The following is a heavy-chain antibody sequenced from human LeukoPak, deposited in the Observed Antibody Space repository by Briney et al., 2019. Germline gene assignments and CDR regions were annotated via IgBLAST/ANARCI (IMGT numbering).Heavy chain of an antibody. CDR1: GGSMTNYY. V-gene: IGHV4-4*07. CDR2: IYSSGNT. CDR3: ATHRASRTSEI. Sequence: PSETLSLTCNVSGGSMTNYYWGWIRKPAGKGLEWIGRIYSSGNTNYNPSLSSRVAMSVDTFNKHFSLSLTSVTAADTAVYFCATHRASRTSEIWGQGTMVTVSS. J-gene: IGHJ3*02. D-gene: IGHD1-14*01.